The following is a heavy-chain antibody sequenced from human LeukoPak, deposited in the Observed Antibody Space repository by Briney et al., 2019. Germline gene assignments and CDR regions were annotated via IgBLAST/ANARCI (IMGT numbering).Heavy chain of an antibody. J-gene: IGHJ4*02. CDR3: AKGSYTSTWYFAY. D-gene: IGHD6-13*01. CDR2: ISASGVDT. Sequence: GGSLRLSCAASGFTFSIYAMSWVRQAPGKGLEWVSGISASGVDTYFADSVKGRFTISRDNSKNMLFLQMNSLRAEDTAVYYCAKGSYTSTWYFAYWGQGTLVTVSS. V-gene: IGHV3-23*01. CDR1: GFTFSIYA.